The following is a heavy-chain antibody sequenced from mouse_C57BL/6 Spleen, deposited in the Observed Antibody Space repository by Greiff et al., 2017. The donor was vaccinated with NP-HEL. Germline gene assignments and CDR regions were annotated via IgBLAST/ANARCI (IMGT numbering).Heavy chain of an antibody. CDR2: ISYDGSN. J-gene: IGHJ4*01. CDR1: GYSITSGYY. V-gene: IGHV3-6*01. CDR3: AREDIYYDYDDYYAMDY. D-gene: IGHD2-4*01. Sequence: VQLQQSGPGLVKPSQSLSLTCSVTGYSITSGYYWNWIRQFPGNKLEWMGYISYDGSNNYNPSLKNRISITRDTSKNQFFLKLNSVTTEDTATYYCAREDIYYDYDDYYAMDYWGQGTSVTVSS.